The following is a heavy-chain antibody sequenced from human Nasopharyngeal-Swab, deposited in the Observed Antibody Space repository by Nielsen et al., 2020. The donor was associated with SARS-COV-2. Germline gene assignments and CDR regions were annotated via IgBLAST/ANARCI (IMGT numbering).Heavy chain of an antibody. CDR1: GGSINNYQ. D-gene: IGHD4/OR15-4a*01. Sequence: SETLSLTCTVSGGSINNYQWSWIRQPPGKGLEWVGCILYSGYTKYNPSLKSRVTISVDTSKSQVSLKLTSVTAADTAVFYCARDRWGMLPTHWGQGILVTVSS. J-gene: IGHJ4*02. V-gene: IGHV4-59*12. CDR2: ILYSGYT. CDR3: ARDRWGMLPTH.